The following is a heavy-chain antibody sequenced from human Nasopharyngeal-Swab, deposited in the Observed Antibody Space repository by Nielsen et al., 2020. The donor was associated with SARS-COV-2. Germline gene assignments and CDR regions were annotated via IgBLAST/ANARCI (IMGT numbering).Heavy chain of an antibody. CDR1: GGSISSYY. CDR3: ARHPFYYGMDV. J-gene: IGHJ6*02. V-gene: IGHV4-39*01. Sequence: GSLRLSCTVSGGSISSYYWGWIRQPPGKGLEWIGSIYYSGSTYYNPSLKSRVTISVDTSKNQFSLKLSSVTAADTAVYYCARHPFYYGMDVWGQGTTVTVSS. CDR2: IYYSGST.